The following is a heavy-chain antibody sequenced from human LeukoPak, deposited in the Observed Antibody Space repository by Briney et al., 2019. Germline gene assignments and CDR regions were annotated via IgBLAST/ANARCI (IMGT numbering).Heavy chain of an antibody. CDR3: ARFIAAPYYFDY. CDR1: GFPFSSYE. V-gene: IGHV3-48*03. Sequence: QSGGSLILSCAAPGFPFSSYEMNWVRQAPGKGLEWISYISGSGSTIYYADSVKGRFTISRDNAKNPLYLQMNSLRAEDTAVYYCARFIAAPYYFDYWGRGTLVTVSS. D-gene: IGHD6-13*01. CDR2: ISGSGSTI. J-gene: IGHJ4*02.